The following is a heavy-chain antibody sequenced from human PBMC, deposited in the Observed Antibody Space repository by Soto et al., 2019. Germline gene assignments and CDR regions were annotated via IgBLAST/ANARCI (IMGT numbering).Heavy chain of an antibody. CDR1: GFIFNHYA. D-gene: IGHD6-6*01. Sequence: EVQLVESGGGLVQPGRSLRLSCAGSGFIFNHYAMYWVRQAPGKGLEWVSNISWNSGDIDYVDSVKGRFTISRDNAKNALYLQMNSLRPEDTALYYCVRSSGGAFDMWGQGTMVTVSS. CDR3: VRSSGGAFDM. V-gene: IGHV3-9*01. CDR2: ISWNSGDI. J-gene: IGHJ3*02.